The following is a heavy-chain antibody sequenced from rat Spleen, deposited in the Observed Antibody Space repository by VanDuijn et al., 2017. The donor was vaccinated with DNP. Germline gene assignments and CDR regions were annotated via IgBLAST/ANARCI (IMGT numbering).Heavy chain of an antibody. V-gene: IGHV5-7*01. CDR3: AGRPPPTRGPFDY. Sequence: EVQLVESGGGLVQPGRSLKLSCAVSEITFSEHNIAWVRQAPMQGLEWVSTLSYDGSHNYYRDSVKGRFTICRDNAKSTLYLQMDSLRSEDTSTYYCAGRPPPTRGPFDYWGQGVTVTGSS. D-gene: IGHD1-4*01. CDR1: EITFSEHN. J-gene: IGHJ2*01. CDR2: LSYDGSHN.